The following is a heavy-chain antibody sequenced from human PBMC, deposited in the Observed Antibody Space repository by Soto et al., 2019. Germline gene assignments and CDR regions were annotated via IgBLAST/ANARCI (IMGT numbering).Heavy chain of an antibody. CDR2: ISYDGSNK. V-gene: IGHV3-30-3*01. CDR3: ARVGVRGVITKSSWYFDL. D-gene: IGHD3-10*01. Sequence: QVQLVESGGGVVQPGRSLRLSCAASGFTFSSYAMHWVRQAPGKGLEWVAVISYDGSNKYYADSVKGRFTISRDNSKNTLYLQMNSLSAEDTAVYYCARVGVRGVITKSSWYFDLCGRGTLVTVSS. CDR1: GFTFSSYA. J-gene: IGHJ2*01.